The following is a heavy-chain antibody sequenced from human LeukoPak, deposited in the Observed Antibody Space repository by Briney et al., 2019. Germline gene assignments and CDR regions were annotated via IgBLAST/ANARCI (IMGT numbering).Heavy chain of an antibody. J-gene: IGHJ5*02. CDR3: ARPYYYDSRIDP. D-gene: IGHD3-22*01. V-gene: IGHV4-30-4*01. Sequence: SETLSLTCTVSGGSISSGDYYWSWIRQPPGKGLEWIGYTYYSGSTYYNPSLKNRVSISVGTFKNQFSLNLSSVTAADTAVYYCARPYYYDSRIDPWGQGTLVTVSS. CDR1: GGSISSGDYY. CDR2: TYYSGST.